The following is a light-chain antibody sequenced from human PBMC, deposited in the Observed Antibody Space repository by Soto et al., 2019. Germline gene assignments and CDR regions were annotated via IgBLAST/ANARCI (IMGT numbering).Light chain of an antibody. CDR3: NSYTGSPTPFV. J-gene: IGLJ1*01. CDR2: DVT. Sequence: QSVLTQPASVSGSPGQSITISCTGTSSDVGGYNYVSWYQHHPDKAPNLVIYDVTNRPSGFSFRFSGSKSGNTASLTFSGFQAEDEADYYCNSYTGSPTPFVFGTGTKGHRP. CDR1: SSDVGGYNY. V-gene: IGLV2-14*03.